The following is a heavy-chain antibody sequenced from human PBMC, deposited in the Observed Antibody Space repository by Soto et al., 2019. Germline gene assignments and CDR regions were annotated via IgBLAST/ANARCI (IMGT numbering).Heavy chain of an antibody. V-gene: IGHV1-69*01. J-gene: IGHJ4*02. CDR3: ARDPFGATQSEY. D-gene: IGHD3-10*01. Sequence: QVQLVQSGAEVKKPGSSVKVSCKTSGGPFRSFAISWVRQAPGQGLEWMGGIIPMFRKPHYAQKFQGRLTITADESTSTAYMYLGSLRSDDTAMYYCARDPFGATQSEYWGQGTLVTVSS. CDR1: GGPFRSFA. CDR2: IIPMFRKP.